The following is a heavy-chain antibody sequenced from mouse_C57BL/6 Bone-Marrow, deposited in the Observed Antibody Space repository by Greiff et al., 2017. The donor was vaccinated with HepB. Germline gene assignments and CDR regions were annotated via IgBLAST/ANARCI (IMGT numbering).Heavy chain of an antibody. V-gene: IGHV5-6*01. CDR2: ISSGGSYT. CDR1: GFTFSSYG. J-gene: IGHJ4*01. CDR3: GRCVGTTERYAMDY. D-gene: IGHD1-1*01. Sequence: EVQLQESGGDLVKPGGSLKLSCAASGFTFSSYGMSWVRQTPDKRLEWVATISSGGSYTYYPDSVKGRFTISRDNAKNTLYLQMSSLKSEDTAMYYCGRCVGTTERYAMDYWGQGTSGTVSS.